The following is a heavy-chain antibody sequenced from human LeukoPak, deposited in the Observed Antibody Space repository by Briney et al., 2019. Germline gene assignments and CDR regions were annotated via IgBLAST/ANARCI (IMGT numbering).Heavy chain of an antibody. J-gene: IGHJ4*02. Sequence: GGSLRLSCAASGFTFSNAWMSWVRQAPGKGLEYVSAISSNGGSTYYANSVKGRFTISRDNSKNTLYLQMGSLRAEDMAVYYCARAYSSGWLRGYDYWGQGTLVTVSS. D-gene: IGHD6-19*01. CDR2: ISSNGGST. V-gene: IGHV3-64*01. CDR3: ARAYSSGWLRGYDY. CDR1: GFTFSNAW.